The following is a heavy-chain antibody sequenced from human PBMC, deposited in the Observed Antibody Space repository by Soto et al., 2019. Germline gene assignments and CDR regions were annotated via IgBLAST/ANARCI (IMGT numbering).Heavy chain of an antibody. CDR3: AREGSSYSFYYGMGV. CDR1: GFTFRDYA. Sequence: GGSLRLSCAASGFTFRDYAMSWVRQAPGKGLEWVAGLSGSGVSTYYAESVKGRFTISRDNSKNMLYLQMNSLRVEDTAVYYCAREGSSYSFYYGMGVWGQGTTVTSP. D-gene: IGHD6-6*01. J-gene: IGHJ6*02. V-gene: IGHV3-23*01. CDR2: LSGSGVST.